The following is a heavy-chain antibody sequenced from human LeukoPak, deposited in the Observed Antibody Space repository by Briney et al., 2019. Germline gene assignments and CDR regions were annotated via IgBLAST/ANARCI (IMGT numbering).Heavy chain of an antibody. Sequence: GGSLRLSCAASGFTFDDYAMQWVRQAPGKGLEWVSLISGDGGSTYYADSVKGRFTISRGNSKNSLYLQMNGLRTEDTALCYSAKDISLGRGWYYFDYWGQGTLVTVSS. V-gene: IGHV3-43*02. D-gene: IGHD6-19*01. CDR2: ISGDGGST. J-gene: IGHJ4*02. CDR3: AKDISLGRGWYYFDY. CDR1: GFTFDDYA.